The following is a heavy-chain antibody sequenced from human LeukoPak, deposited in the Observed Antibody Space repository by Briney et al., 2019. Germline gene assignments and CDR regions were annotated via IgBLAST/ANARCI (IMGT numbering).Heavy chain of an antibody. D-gene: IGHD2-15*01. CDR1: GFTFSSYS. V-gene: IGHV3-7*01. CDR3: ARGVAATL. CDR2: IKQDGSDK. J-gene: IGHJ4*02. Sequence: GGSLRLSCAASGFTFSSYSMNWVRQAPGKGLEWVANIKQDGSDKHYVDSVKGRFTISRDNVKNSLYLQMNSLRAEDTAVYYCARGVAATLWGQGTLVTVSS.